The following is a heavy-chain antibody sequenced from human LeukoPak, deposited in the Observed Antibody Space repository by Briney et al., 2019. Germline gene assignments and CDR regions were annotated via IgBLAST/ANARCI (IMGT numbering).Heavy chain of an antibody. CDR3: ASTGDSTYYYYYGMDV. CDR1: GGSISSGGYY. J-gene: IGHJ6*02. Sequence: PSETLSLTCTVSGGSISSGGYYWSWIRQHPGKGLEWIGYIYYSGSTYYNPSLKSRVTISVDTSKNQFSLKLSSVTAADTAVYYCASTGDSTYYYYYGMDVWGQGTTVTVSS. D-gene: IGHD4-17*01. V-gene: IGHV4-31*03. CDR2: IYYSGST.